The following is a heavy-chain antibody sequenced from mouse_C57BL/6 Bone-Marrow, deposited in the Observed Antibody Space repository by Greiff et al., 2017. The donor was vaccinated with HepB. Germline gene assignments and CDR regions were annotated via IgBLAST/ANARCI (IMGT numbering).Heavy chain of an antibody. CDR2: ISYDGSN. CDR3: ARDRGYGSKNWYFDV. D-gene: IGHD1-1*01. V-gene: IGHV3-6*01. CDR1: GYSITSGYY. J-gene: IGHJ1*03. Sequence: VQLKESGPGLVKPSQSLSLTCSVPGYSITSGYYWNWIRQFPGNKLEWMGYISYDGSNNYNPSLKNRISITRDTSKNQFFLKLNSVTTEDTATYYCARDRGYGSKNWYFDVWGTVTTVTVSS.